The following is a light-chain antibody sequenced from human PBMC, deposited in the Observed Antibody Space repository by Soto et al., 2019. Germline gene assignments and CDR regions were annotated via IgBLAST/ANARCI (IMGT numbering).Light chain of an antibody. CDR2: GAP. CDR1: QSVSVN. V-gene: IGKV3-15*01. J-gene: IGKJ1*01. Sequence: EIVMTQSPATLSVSPGERATLSCRASQSVSVNLAWYQQKHGPPPRLLIYGAPTRATGISARFSGSGSGTEFTLIISSLQSEDSAVYYCQQYNSWLWTFGQGTKVDI. CDR3: QQYNSWLWT.